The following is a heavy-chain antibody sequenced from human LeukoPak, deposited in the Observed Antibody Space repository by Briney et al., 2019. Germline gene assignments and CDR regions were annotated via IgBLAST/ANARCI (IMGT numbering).Heavy chain of an antibody. CDR1: GRSFSGYY. J-gene: IGHJ5*01. CDR3: AGIRSTIFNWFDP. CDR2: INHSGRT. Sequence: PSDTLSLTCAVYGRSFSGYYWSWIRQPPGKGLEWIGEINHSGRTNYNASPKRRGTISVATTKNQFSLTLSSVTTAATAAYYCAGIRSTIFNWFDPWGKGTLVTVSS. D-gene: IGHD3-3*01. V-gene: IGHV4-34*01.